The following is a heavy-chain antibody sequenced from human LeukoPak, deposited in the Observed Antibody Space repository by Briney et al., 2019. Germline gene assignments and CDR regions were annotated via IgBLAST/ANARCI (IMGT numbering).Heavy chain of an antibody. V-gene: IGHV1-69*13. J-gene: IGHJ6*03. CDR3: ARETDYDILTGPSNYYYYYLDV. CDR1: GGTFSSNA. Sequence: ASVKVSCKASGGTFSSNAISWVRQAPGQGLEWMGGIIPIFGTANYAQKFQGRVTITADESTSTAYMELSSLRSEDTAVYYCARETDYDILTGPSNYYYYYLDVWGKGTTVTISS. D-gene: IGHD3-9*01. CDR2: IIPIFGTA.